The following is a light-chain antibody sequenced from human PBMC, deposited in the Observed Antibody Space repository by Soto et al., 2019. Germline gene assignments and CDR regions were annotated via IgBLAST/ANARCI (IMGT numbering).Light chain of an antibody. V-gene: IGKV1-33*01. CDR3: QQYDNLWT. J-gene: IGKJ1*01. CDR1: QDISNY. Sequence: DIQMTQSPSSLSASVVDRVTITCQASQDISNYLNWYQQKPGKAPKLLIYDASNLETGVPSRFSGSGSGTDFTFTISSLQPEDIATYYCQQYDNLWTFGQGTRWIS. CDR2: DAS.